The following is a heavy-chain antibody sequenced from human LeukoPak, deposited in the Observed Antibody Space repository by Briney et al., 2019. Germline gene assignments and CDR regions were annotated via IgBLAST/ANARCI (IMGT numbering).Heavy chain of an antibody. Sequence: GGSLRLSCAASGFTFSSYWMHWVRQTPGKGLVWVSRINTDGSITTYADSVKGRFTISRDNSKNTLYLQMNSLRAEDTAVFYCARGSLGSSSSSDCCPLDYWGQGALVTVSS. V-gene: IGHV3-74*01. CDR1: GFTFSSYW. CDR3: ARGSLGSSSSSDCCPLDY. CDR2: INTDGSIT. D-gene: IGHD6-6*01. J-gene: IGHJ4*02.